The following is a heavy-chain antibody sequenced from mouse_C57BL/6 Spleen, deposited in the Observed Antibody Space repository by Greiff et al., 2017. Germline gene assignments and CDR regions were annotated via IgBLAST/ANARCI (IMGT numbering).Heavy chain of an antibody. CDR1: GYTFTDYN. Sequence: EVQLQQSGPELVKPGASVKIPCKASGYTFTDYNMDWVKQSHGKSLEWIGDINPNNGGTIYNQKFKGKATLTVDKSSSTAYMELRSLTSEDTAVYYCARDGNYGRDGWFAYWGQGTLVTVSA. CDR3: ARDGNYGRDGWFAY. CDR2: INPNNGGT. D-gene: IGHD2-1*01. J-gene: IGHJ3*01. V-gene: IGHV1-18*01.